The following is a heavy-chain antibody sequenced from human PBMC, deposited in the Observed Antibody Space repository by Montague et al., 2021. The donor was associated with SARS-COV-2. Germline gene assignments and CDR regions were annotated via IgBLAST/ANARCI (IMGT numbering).Heavy chain of an antibody. J-gene: IGHJ5*02. CDR2: IYYSGST. CDR1: GGSISSSSYY. V-gene: IGHV4-39*02. Sequence: SETRSLTCTVSGGSISSSSYYWGWIRQPPGKGLEWIGSIYYSGSTYYNPSLKSRVTISVDTSKNQFSLKLSSVTAADTAVYYCVREGDCSGTTCYGWFDPWGQGNLVIVSS. D-gene: IGHD2-2*01. CDR3: VREGDCSGTTCYGWFDP.